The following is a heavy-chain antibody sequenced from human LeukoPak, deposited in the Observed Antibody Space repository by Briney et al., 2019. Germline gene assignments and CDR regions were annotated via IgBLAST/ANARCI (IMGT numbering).Heavy chain of an antibody. V-gene: IGHV3-23*01. CDR1: GFTFSSYA. CDR3: ARDEGITKPFVV. J-gene: IGHJ4*02. Sequence: GGSLRLSCGASGFTFSSYAMRWVRQAPGKGLEWVSAISGSGGSTYYADSVKGRFTISRDNSKNTLYLQMNSLRAEDTAVYYCARDEGITKPFVVWGQGTLVSISS. CDR2: ISGSGGST. D-gene: IGHD1-14*01.